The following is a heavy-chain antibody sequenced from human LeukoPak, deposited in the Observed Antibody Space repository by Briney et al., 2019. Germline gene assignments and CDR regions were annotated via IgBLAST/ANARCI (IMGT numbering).Heavy chain of an antibody. J-gene: IGHJ4*02. V-gene: IGHV3-23*01. D-gene: IGHD6-13*01. CDR1: GFTFSSYA. CDR2: ISGSGGST. CDR3: AKGRYSNSWYSDY. Sequence: GSLKLSCAASGFTFSSYAISWVRQAPGKGLGGVSGISGSGGSTYYADSVKGRFTISRDNSKNTLFLQMNSLRAEDTAVYYCAKGRYSNSWYSDYWGQGTLVTVSS.